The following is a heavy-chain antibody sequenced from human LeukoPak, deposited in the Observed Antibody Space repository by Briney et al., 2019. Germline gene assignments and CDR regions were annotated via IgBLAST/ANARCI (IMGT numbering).Heavy chain of an antibody. V-gene: IGHV1-69*05. CDR3: ARDQGYYYDSSGYSPGAFDI. J-gene: IGHJ3*02. D-gene: IGHD3-22*01. Sequence: GSSVKVSCKASGGTFSSYAISWVRQAPGQGLEWMGGIIPIFGTANYAQKFLGRVTITTDESTSTAYMELSSLRSEDTAVYYCARDQGYYYDSSGYSPGAFDIWGQGTMVTVSS. CDR2: IIPIFGTA. CDR1: GGTFSSYA.